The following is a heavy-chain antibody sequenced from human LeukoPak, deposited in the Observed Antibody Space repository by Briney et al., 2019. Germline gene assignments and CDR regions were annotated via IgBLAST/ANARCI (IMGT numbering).Heavy chain of an antibody. Sequence: GGSLRLSCEGSGLIFSNHWMSWVRQAPGKGLLYISRNNGDGSTTNYADVVKGRFTMSRDNVKNTLYLQMNSLRVEDTAVYYCARDPRNVGLAPWGQGTLVTVSS. J-gene: IGHJ5*02. D-gene: IGHD2-15*01. V-gene: IGHV3-74*01. CDR1: GLIFSNHW. CDR3: ARDPRNVGLAP. CDR2: NNGDGSTT.